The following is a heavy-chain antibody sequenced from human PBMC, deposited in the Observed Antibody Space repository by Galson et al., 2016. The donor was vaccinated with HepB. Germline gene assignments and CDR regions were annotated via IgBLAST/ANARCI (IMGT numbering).Heavy chain of an antibody. CDR1: GDSVSSNVAT. CDR2: TFYRSQWYN. CDR3: AREHDYLDYLTLGLDV. J-gene: IGHJ6*02. D-gene: IGHD4-17*01. Sequence: CAISGDSVSSNVATWNWIRQSPSGGLEWLGRTFYRSQWYNDFAVSMQSRITISPDTSNNQFSLLLTSVTPEDTAVYYCAREHDYLDYLTLGLDVWGQGTTVTVSS. V-gene: IGHV6-1*01.